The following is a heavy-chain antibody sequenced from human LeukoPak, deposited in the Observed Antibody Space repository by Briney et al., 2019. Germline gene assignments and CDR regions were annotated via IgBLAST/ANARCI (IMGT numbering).Heavy chain of an antibody. V-gene: IGHV3-15*01. J-gene: IGHJ4*02. Sequence: GGSLRLSCAASRFTFGSYGMTWVRQAPGKGLEWVGRIKSKTDGGTTDYAAPVKGRFTISRDDSKNTLYLQMNSLKTEDTAVYYCTTGYYYDSSGYLDYWGQGTLVTVSS. CDR3: TTGYYYDSSGYLDY. CDR1: RFTFGSYG. CDR2: IKSKTDGGTT. D-gene: IGHD3-22*01.